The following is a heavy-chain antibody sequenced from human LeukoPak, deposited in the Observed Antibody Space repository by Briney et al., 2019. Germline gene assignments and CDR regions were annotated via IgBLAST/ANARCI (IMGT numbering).Heavy chain of an antibody. V-gene: IGHV3-23*01. D-gene: IGHD2-21*02. Sequence: GGSLRLCCVASTFSSTNFAMSWVRQAPGKGLEWVSTINDKADTTYYTDSVKGRFTISRDNPRKTLFLQMDSLRADDTAVYYCAIHGPLTVTYAFDYWGLGTRVTVSS. CDR2: INDKADTT. CDR1: TFSSTNFA. J-gene: IGHJ4*02. CDR3: AIHGPLTVTYAFDY.